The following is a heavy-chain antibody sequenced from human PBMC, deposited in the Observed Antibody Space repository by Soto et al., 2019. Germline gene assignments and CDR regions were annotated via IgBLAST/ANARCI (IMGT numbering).Heavy chain of an antibody. V-gene: IGHV1-69*13. CDR3: ARVAELRSYYYYGMDV. CDR2: IIPIFGTA. Sequence: SVKVSCKSSVGPLSSYAISWVRQAPGQGLEWMGGIIPIFGTANYAQKFQGRVTITADESASTAYMELRSLRSEDTAVYYCARVAELRSYYYYGMDVWGQGTTVTGSS. J-gene: IGHJ6*02. D-gene: IGHD1-7*01. CDR1: VGPLSSYA.